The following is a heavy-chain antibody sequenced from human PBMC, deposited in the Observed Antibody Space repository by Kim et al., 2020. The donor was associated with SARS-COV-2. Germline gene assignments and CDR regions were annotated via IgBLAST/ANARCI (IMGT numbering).Heavy chain of an antibody. CDR2: INSDGSST. D-gene: IGHD6-19*01. V-gene: IGHV3-74*01. CDR1: GFTFSNYW. CDR3: ARGIAVEEPLWY. Sequence: GGSLRLSCAASGFTFSNYWMHWVRQAPGKGLVWVSRINSDGSSTSYADSVKGRFTISRDNAKNTLYLQMNSLRAEDTAVYYCARGIAVEEPLWYWGQGTLVTVSS. J-gene: IGHJ4*02.